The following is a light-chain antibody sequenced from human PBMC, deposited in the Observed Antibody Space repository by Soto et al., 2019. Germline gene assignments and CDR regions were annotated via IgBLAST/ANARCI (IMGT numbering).Light chain of an antibody. CDR1: SSDVGGYNY. CDR3: SSYTSSSPVV. V-gene: IGLV2-14*03. CDR2: DVT. Sequence: QSVLTQPASVSGSPGQSITISCTGTSSDVGGYNYVSWYQQHPGKVPKLMIYDVTSRPSGVSTRFSGSKSGNTASLTISGLQAEDEADYYCSSYTSSSPVVFGGGTKVTVL. J-gene: IGLJ2*01.